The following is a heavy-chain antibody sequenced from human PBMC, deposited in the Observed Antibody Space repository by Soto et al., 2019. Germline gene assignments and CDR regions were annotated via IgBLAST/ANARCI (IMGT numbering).Heavy chain of an antibody. Sequence: SVKVSCKASGGTFSSYAISWVRQAPGQGLEWMGGIIPIFGTANYAQKFQGRVTMTRDTSTSTVYMELSSLRSEDTAVYYCAREIYYYGSGTMDVWGQGTTVTVSS. CDR1: GGTFSSYA. J-gene: IGHJ6*02. D-gene: IGHD3-10*01. CDR2: IIPIFGTA. V-gene: IGHV1-69*05. CDR3: AREIYYYGSGTMDV.